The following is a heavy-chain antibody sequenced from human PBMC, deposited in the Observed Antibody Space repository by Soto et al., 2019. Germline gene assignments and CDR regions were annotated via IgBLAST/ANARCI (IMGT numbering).Heavy chain of an antibody. D-gene: IGHD1-7*01. CDR3: ARAPGTTSDY. V-gene: IGHV3-73*01. CDR1: GFTFSGSA. Sequence: SLRLSCAASGFTFSGSAMHWVRQASGKGLEWVGRIRSKANSYATAYAGSVKGRFTISRDESKNTAYLQMNSLKTEDTAVYYCARAPGTTSDYWGQGTLVTSPQ. CDR2: IRSKANSYAT. J-gene: IGHJ4*02.